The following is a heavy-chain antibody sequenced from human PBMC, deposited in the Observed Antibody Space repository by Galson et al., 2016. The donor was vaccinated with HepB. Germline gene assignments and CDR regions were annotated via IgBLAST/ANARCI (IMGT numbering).Heavy chain of an antibody. Sequence: TLSLTCIVSSGSISSSSYYWGWIRLSPGKGLEWVGETNHSGNPDYNPSLKSRVTMLVDTSKNQFSLELTSVTAADTAVYYCARGQRHWRNYYYGMDVWGQGTTVIVSS. D-gene: IGHD1-1*01. J-gene: IGHJ6*02. V-gene: IGHV4-39*07. CDR3: ARGQRHWRNYYYGMDV. CDR1: SGSISSSSYY. CDR2: TNHSGNP.